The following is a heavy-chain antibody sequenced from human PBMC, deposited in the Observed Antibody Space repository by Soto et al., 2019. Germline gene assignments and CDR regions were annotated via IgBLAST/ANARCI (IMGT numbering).Heavy chain of an antibody. D-gene: IGHD3-10*01. V-gene: IGHV1-69*01. CDR2: IIPIFGTA. CDR1: GGTFSSYA. Sequence: QVQLVQSGAEVKKPGSSVKVSCKASGGTFSSYAISWVRQAPGQGLEWMGGIIPIFGTANYAQKFQGRVTITADESTRTAYIELGSLRSEDTAVYYCAREPGGFGGLDGMDVWGEGTTITVSS. CDR3: AREPGGFGGLDGMDV. J-gene: IGHJ6*04.